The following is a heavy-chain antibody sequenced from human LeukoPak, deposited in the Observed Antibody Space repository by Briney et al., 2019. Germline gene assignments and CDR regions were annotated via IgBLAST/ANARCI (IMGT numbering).Heavy chain of an antibody. CDR2: ISHSGST. V-gene: IGHV4-4*02. D-gene: IGHD3-16*01. CDR3: AQVWGY. CDR1: GASIAISNW. Sequence: SETLSLTCAVSGASIAISNWWTWVRQPPEKGLEWIGEISHSGSTAYNPSLKSRVTISIDKSKNQLSLILTSVTAADTAMYYCAQVWGYWGQGTLVTVSS. J-gene: IGHJ4*02.